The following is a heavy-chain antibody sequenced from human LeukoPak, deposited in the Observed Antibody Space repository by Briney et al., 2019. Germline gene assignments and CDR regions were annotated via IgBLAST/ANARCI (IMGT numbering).Heavy chain of an antibody. V-gene: IGHV1-69*13. CDR1: GGTFSSYA. D-gene: IGHD3-22*01. CDR3: AREGYYYDSSGYY. Sequence: ASVKVSCKASGGTFSSYAISWVRQAPGQGLEWMGGIIPIFGTANYAQKFQGRVTITADEPTSTAYMELSSLRSEDTAVYYCAREGYYYDSSGYYWGQGTLVTVSS. J-gene: IGHJ4*02. CDR2: IIPIFGTA.